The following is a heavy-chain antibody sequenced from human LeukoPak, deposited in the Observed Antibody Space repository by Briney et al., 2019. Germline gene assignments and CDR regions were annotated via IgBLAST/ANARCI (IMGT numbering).Heavy chain of an antibody. CDR2: IYHSGST. CDR1: GGSISSGGYS. J-gene: IGHJ4*02. Sequence: SSETLSLTCAVSGGSISSGGYSWSWIRQPPGKGLEWIGSIYHSGSTYYNPSLKSRVTISVDRSKNQFSLKLSSVTAADTAVYYCARSHYGSGSYPIYYFDYWGPGTLVTVSS. V-gene: IGHV4-30-2*01. D-gene: IGHD3-10*01. CDR3: ARSHYGSGSYPIYYFDY.